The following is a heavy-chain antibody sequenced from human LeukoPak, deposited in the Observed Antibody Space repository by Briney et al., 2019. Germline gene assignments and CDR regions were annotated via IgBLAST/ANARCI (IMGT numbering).Heavy chain of an antibody. CDR1: GGTFSNYA. J-gene: IGHJ4*02. CDR3: ARDSLSGNTRRFDY. D-gene: IGHD1/OR15-1a*01. V-gene: IGHV1-69*05. Sequence: SVKVSCKASGGTFSNYAISWVRQAPGQGLEWMGGIIPIFGTANYAQKFQGRVTITTDESTSTAYMELSSLRSEDTAVYYCARDSLSGNTRRFDYWCQGTLVTVSS. CDR2: IIPIFGTA.